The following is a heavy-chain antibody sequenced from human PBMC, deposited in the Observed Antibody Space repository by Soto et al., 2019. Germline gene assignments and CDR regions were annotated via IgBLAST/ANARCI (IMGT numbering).Heavy chain of an antibody. CDR3: ATRPLLPGAP. CDR1: GFTFSSND. D-gene: IGHD3-22*01. CDR2: IYSSGST. V-gene: IGHV3-53*01. J-gene: IGHJ3*01. Sequence: EVQLVESGGGLIQPGGSLRLSCAASGFTFSSNDMNWVRQAPGKGLEWVSLIYSSGSTSYADSVKGRFTISRDNSKNTLHLQMSSLSAEATAVYYCATRPLLPGAPWGQGTMVTVSS.